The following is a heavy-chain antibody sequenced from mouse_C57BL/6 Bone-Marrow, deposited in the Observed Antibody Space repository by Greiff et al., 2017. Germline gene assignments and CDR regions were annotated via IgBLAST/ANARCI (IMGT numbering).Heavy chain of an antibody. V-gene: IGHV14-4*01. CDR2: IDPENGDT. J-gene: IGHJ2*01. D-gene: IGHD4-1*02. Sequence: EVKLQESGAELVRPGASVKLSCTASGFNIKDDYMHWVKQRPEQGLEWIGWIDPENGDTEYASKFQGKAPITADTSSNTAYLQLSSLTSEDTAVYYCTPTGYYFDYWGQGTTLTVSS. CDR3: TPTGYYFDY. CDR1: GFNIKDDY.